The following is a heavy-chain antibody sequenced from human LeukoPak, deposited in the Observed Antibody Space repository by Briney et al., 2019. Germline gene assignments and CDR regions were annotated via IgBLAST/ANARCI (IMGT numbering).Heavy chain of an antibody. V-gene: IGHV3-74*01. CDR1: GFTFSSYW. CDR3: TRGGSPPEALGDPFDF. Sequence: PGGPLRLSCAASGFTFSSYWMHWVRQAPGKGLVRVSRINSDGSDTIYADSVKGRFTISRDNAKNTLYLQMNSLRAEDTAVYYCTRGGSPPEALGDPFDFWGPGTMVTVSS. CDR2: INSDGSDT. J-gene: IGHJ3*01. D-gene: IGHD1-26*01.